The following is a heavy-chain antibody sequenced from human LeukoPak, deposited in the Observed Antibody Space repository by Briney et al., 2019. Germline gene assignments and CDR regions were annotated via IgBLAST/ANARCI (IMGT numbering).Heavy chain of an antibody. Sequence: GESLKISCKGSGYSFTSYWIGWVRQMPGKGLEWMGIIYPGDSDTRYSPSIQGQVTISADKSISTAYLQWSSLKASDTAMYYCARHRGRIAAAGYFDYWGQGTLVTVSS. D-gene: IGHD6-13*01. CDR3: ARHRGRIAAAGYFDY. CDR1: GYSFTSYW. J-gene: IGHJ4*02. V-gene: IGHV5-51*01. CDR2: IYPGDSDT.